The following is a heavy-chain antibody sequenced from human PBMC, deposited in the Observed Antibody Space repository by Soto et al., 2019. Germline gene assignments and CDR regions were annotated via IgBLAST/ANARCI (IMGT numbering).Heavy chain of an antibody. J-gene: IGHJ6*02. CDR3: ASAGYSYGSAESYYYYYGMDV. Sequence: GGSLRLSCAASGFTFSSYSMNWVRQAPGKGLEWVSYISSSSSTIYYADSVKGRFTISRDNAKNSLYLQMNSLRDEDTAVYYCASAGYSYGSAESYYYYYGMDVWGQGTTVTVSS. CDR2: ISSSSSTI. CDR1: GFTFSSYS. V-gene: IGHV3-48*02. D-gene: IGHD5-18*01.